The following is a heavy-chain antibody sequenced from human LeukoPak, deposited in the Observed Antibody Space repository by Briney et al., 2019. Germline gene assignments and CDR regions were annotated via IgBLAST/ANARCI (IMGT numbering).Heavy chain of an antibody. V-gene: IGHV1-46*01. Sequence: ASVKVSCTASGYTFTSYAMHWVRQAPGQGLEWMGIINPSGGSTSYAQKFQGRVTMTRDTSTSTVYMELSSLRSEDTAVYYCARDLGMVRGVSDYWGQGTLVTVSS. D-gene: IGHD3-10*01. CDR2: INPSGGST. J-gene: IGHJ4*02. CDR1: GYTFTSYA. CDR3: ARDLGMVRGVSDY.